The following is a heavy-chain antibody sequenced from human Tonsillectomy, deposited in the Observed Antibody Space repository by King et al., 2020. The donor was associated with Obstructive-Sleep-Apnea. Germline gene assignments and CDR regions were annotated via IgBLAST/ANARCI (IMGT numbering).Heavy chain of an antibody. CDR2: IYYSGST. D-gene: IGHD6-19*01. J-gene: IGHJ4*02. CDR3: ARDPTQWLVDY. V-gene: IGHV4-39*07. Sequence: LPLQESGPGLVKPSETLSLTCNVSGGSISSSTYYWGWIRQPPGKGLEWIGSIYYSGSTHYNPSLKSRATISLDTSKNQFSLKLSSVTAADTAMYYCARDPTQWLVDYWGQGTLVTVSS. CDR1: GGSISSSTYY.